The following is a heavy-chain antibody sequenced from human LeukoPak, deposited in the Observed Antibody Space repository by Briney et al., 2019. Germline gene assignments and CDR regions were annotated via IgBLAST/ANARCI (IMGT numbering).Heavy chain of an antibody. CDR1: GYTFTSYW. D-gene: IGHD2-21*02. V-gene: IGHV5-51*01. J-gene: IGHJ4*02. Sequence: GESLNISCKGSGYTFTSYWIAWARQMPGKGLEWMGIIYPGDSDTRYSPSFQGQVSISADKSISTAYLQWSSLKASDTAMYYCAHYEGSGDSLDYWGQGTLVTVSS. CDR3: AHYEGSGDSLDY. CDR2: IYPGDSDT.